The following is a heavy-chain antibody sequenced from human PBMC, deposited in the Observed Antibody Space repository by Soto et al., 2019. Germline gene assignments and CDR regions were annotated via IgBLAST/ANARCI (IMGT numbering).Heavy chain of an antibody. CDR1: GGTFSSYA. CDR3: ARDLGYSYGYAPDY. V-gene: IGHV1-69*12. J-gene: IGHJ4*02. CDR2: IIPIFGTA. D-gene: IGHD5-18*01. Sequence: QVQLVQSGAEVKKPGSSVKVSCKASGGTFSSYAISWVRQAPGQGLEWMGGIIPIFGTANYAQKFQGRVTITADESTSTADMELSSLRSEDTAVYYCARDLGYSYGYAPDYWGQGTLVTVSS.